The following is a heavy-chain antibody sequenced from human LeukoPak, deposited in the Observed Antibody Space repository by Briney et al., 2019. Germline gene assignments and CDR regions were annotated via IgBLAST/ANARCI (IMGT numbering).Heavy chain of an antibody. J-gene: IGHJ3*02. CDR3: AKDKDCSGGSCYIAGAFDI. V-gene: IGHV3-30*02. CDR1: GFTFSSYG. Sequence: GGSLRLSCAASGFTFSSYGRHWVRQAPGKGLEWVAFIRYDGSNKYYADSVKGRFTISRDNSKNTLYLQMNSLRAEDTAVYYCAKDKDCSGGSCYIAGAFDIWGQGTMVTVSS. CDR2: IRYDGSNK. D-gene: IGHD2-15*01.